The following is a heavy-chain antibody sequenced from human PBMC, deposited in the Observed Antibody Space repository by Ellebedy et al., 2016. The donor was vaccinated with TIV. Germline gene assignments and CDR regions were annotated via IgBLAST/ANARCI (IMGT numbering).Heavy chain of an antibody. CDR2: IWYDGFNK. CDR3: AREQSPYYEILTGSFDY. CDR1: GFSFSTYG. J-gene: IGHJ4*02. Sequence: GESLKISCAASGFSFSTYGMHWVRQAPGQGLEWAAVIWYDGFNKDYADSVKGRFTISRDNSKSTLYLEMKSLRVEDTAVYYCAREQSPYYEILTGSFDYWGQGALVTVSS. D-gene: IGHD3-9*01. V-gene: IGHV3-33*01.